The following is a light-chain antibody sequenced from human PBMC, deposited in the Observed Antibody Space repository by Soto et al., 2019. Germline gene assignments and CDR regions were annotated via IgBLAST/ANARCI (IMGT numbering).Light chain of an antibody. CDR3: QQYNKWPLT. Sequence: EIVMTQSPAPLSVSPGERATLSCRASQSVDSNLAWYQQKPGQAPRLLIYGASSRATGIPARFSGSGSGTEFSLTISSLQSEDFAVYYCQQYNKWPLTFGGGTRVEIK. CDR2: GAS. CDR1: QSVDSN. J-gene: IGKJ4*01. V-gene: IGKV3-15*01.